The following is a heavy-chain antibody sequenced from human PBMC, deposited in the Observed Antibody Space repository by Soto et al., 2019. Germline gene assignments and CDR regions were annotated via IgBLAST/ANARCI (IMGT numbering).Heavy chain of an antibody. D-gene: IGHD3-22*01. CDR1: GGTFSSYA. CDR2: IIPIFGTA. CDR3: AREGKYDSCGYYPPDAFDI. V-gene: IGHV1-69*13. Sequence: ASVKVSCKASGGTFSSYAISGVRQAPGQGLEWMGGIIPIFGTANYAQKFQGRVTITADESTSTAYMALSSLRSEDPAVYYCAREGKYDSCGYYPPDAFDIWGQGTMVTVSS. J-gene: IGHJ3*02.